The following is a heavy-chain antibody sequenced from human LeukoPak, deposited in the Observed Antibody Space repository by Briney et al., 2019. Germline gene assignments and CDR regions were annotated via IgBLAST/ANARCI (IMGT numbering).Heavy chain of an antibody. CDR1: GFTFSSYA. Sequence: GGSLRLSCAASGFTFSSYAMSWVRQAPGKGLEWVSAISGSGGSTYYADSVKGRLTISRDNSKNTLYVQMNSLRTDDTAVYYCARGAYSSGWTTFDYWGQGILVTVSS. CDR3: ARGAYSSGWTTFDY. V-gene: IGHV3-23*01. CDR2: ISGSGGST. J-gene: IGHJ4*02. D-gene: IGHD6-19*01.